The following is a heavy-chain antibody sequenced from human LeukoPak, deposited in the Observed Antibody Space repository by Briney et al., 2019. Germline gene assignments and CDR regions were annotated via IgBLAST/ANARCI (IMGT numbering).Heavy chain of an antibody. Sequence: ASVKVSCKASGYTFTSYGISWVRQAPGRGLEWMGWISAYNGNTNYAQKLQGRVTMTTDTSTSTAYMELRSLRSDDTAVYYCARTLLITFGGVIAYYYYGMDVWGQGTTVTVSS. CDR1: GYTFTSYG. CDR2: ISAYNGNT. D-gene: IGHD3-16*02. CDR3: ARTLLITFGGVIAYYYYGMDV. J-gene: IGHJ6*02. V-gene: IGHV1-18*01.